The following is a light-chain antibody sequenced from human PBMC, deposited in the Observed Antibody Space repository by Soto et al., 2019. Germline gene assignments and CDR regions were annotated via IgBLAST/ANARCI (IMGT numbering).Light chain of an antibody. J-gene: IGKJ5*01. Sequence: DIQLTQSPSFLSASVGDRVTITCRASQDISSHSAWDQQKPGKAPKLLVYAASTLQIGIPPRFGGSGAGTEFTLTVSSVQPEDFAIQYCQQVNSYPITFGQGTRLDLK. V-gene: IGKV1-9*01. CDR3: QQVNSYPIT. CDR1: QDISSH. CDR2: AAS.